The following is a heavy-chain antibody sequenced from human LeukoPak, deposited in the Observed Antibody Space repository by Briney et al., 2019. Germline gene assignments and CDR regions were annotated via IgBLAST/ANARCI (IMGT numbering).Heavy chain of an antibody. Sequence: SETLSLTCTVSGGSISSGSYYWSWIRQPAGKGLEWIGRIYTSGSTNYNPSLKSRVTMSVDTSKNQFSLKLSSVTAADTAVYYCARGDGYHSLDYWGQGTLVTVSS. J-gene: IGHJ4*02. D-gene: IGHD5-18*01. V-gene: IGHV4-61*02. CDR1: GGSISSGSYY. CDR3: ARGDGYHSLDY. CDR2: IYTSGST.